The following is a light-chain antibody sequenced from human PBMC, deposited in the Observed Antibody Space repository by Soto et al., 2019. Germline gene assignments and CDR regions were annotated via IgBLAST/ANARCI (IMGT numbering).Light chain of an antibody. CDR3: SSYKSSSTLFV. Sequence: QSVLTQPASVTESPGHSITISCTGTSSDVGGYNYASWYQQHPGKAPKLMIYDVSARPSGVSNRFSGSKSGNTASLTISGLQAEDEADYYCSSYKSSSTLFVFGTGTKVTVL. J-gene: IGLJ1*01. CDR2: DVS. V-gene: IGLV2-14*03. CDR1: SSDVGGYNY.